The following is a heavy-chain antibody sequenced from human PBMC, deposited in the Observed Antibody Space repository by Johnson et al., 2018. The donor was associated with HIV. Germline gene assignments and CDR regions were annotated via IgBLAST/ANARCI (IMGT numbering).Heavy chain of an antibody. CDR2: ISYDGSNK. J-gene: IGHJ3*02. D-gene: IGHD3-22*01. V-gene: IGHV3-30-3*01. CDR3: AKEGARSSGYYSAFDI. Sequence: QVQLVESGGGVVQPGRSLRLSCAASGFTFTNYAMYWVRQAPGKGLEWVALISYDGSNKYYADSVKGRFTISRDNSKNTLYLQMNNLRPEDTALYYCAKEGARSSGYYSAFDIWGQGTMVTVSS. CDR1: GFTFTNYA.